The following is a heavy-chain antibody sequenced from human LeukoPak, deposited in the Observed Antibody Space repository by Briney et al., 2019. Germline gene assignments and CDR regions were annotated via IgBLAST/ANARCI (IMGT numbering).Heavy chain of an antibody. CDR3: ARVLGYGGKQLLYSEVGFFDI. CDR2: ISDSGSA. CDR1: DGSFSGSY. V-gene: IGHV4-59*12. D-gene: IGHD2-2*02. J-gene: IGHJ3*02. Sequence: SETLSLTCAVFDGSFSGSYWTWIRQPPGKGLEWIGCISDSGSANYNPSLNSRATISVDTSKNQFSLKLSSVTAADTAVYYCARVLGYGGKQLLYSEVGFFDIWGQGTMVTVSS.